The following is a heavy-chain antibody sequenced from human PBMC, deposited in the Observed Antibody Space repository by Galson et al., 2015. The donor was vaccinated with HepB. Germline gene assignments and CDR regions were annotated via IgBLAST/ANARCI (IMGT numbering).Heavy chain of an antibody. CDR3: ARAGQQQPLGLWYPNWFDP. D-gene: IGHD6-13*01. V-gene: IGHV1-2*02. Sequence: SVKVSCKASGYTFTGYYMHWVRQAPGQGLEWMGWINPNSGGTNYAQKFQGRVTMTRDTSISTAYMELSRLRSDDTAVYYCARAGQQQPLGLWYPNWFDPWGQGTLVTVSS. CDR2: INPNSGGT. CDR1: GYTFTGYY. J-gene: IGHJ5*02.